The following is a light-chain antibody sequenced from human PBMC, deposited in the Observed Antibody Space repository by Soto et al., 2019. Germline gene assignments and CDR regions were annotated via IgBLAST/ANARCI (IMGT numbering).Light chain of an antibody. CDR2: AAS. CDR3: QQRHSTPPWT. Sequence: DIQLTQSPSFLSASVGDRVTITCRASQGISSYLAWYQQKPGKAPKLLIYAASTLQSGVPSRFSGSGSGTDFTLTISSLQPEDFATYFCQQRHSTPPWTLGQGTKVDIK. J-gene: IGKJ1*01. CDR1: QGISSY. V-gene: IGKV1-39*01.